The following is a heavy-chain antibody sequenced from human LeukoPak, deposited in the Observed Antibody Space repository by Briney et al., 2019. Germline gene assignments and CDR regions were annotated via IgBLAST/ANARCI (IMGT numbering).Heavy chain of an antibody. Sequence: SETLSLTCAVYGGSFSGYYWSWIRQPPGKGLEWIGEINHSGSTNYNPSLKSRVTISVDTSKNQFSLKLSSVTAADTAVYYCARAWRYFGQDAYDIWGQGTMVTVSS. V-gene: IGHV4-34*01. CDR1: GGSFSGYY. J-gene: IGHJ3*02. CDR3: ARAWRYFGQDAYDI. CDR2: INHSGST. D-gene: IGHD3-9*01.